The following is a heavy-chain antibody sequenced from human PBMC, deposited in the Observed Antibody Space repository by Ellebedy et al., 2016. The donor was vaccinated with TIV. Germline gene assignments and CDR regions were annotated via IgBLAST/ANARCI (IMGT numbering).Heavy chain of an antibody. CDR1: GFTFSSYA. Sequence: GESLKISCAASGFTFSSYAMNWVRQAPGKGLEGVSSISDSGGSTSYADSVKGRFTISRDNSKNTLYLQMNSLRAEDTAVYYCAKNGRGLPFDYWGQGTLVTVSS. D-gene: IGHD1-26*01. V-gene: IGHV3-23*01. CDR2: ISDSGGST. J-gene: IGHJ4*02. CDR3: AKNGRGLPFDY.